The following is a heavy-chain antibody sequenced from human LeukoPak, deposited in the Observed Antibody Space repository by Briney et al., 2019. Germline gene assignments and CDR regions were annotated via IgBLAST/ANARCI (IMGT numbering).Heavy chain of an antibody. CDR1: GFSFSGYW. V-gene: IGHV3-7*03. CDR2: IKEDGSEK. Sequence: GGSLRLSCAASGFSFSGYWMTWVRQAPGKGLEWVANIKEDGSEKYYADFVKGRFTISRVNAKNSLDLQMNSLRAEDTAVYYCARRGSTDYWGQGTLVTVSS. D-gene: IGHD2/OR15-2a*01. J-gene: IGHJ4*02. CDR3: ARRGSTDY.